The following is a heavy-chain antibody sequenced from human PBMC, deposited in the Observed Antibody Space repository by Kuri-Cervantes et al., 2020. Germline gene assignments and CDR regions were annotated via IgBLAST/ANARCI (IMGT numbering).Heavy chain of an antibody. D-gene: IGHD3-22*01. V-gene: IGHV3-21*01. J-gene: IGHJ3*02. CDR3: ARTQITMIVVKSDAFDI. CDR2: ISSSSSYI. CDR1: GFTFSSYS. Sequence: GGSLRLSCAAPGFTFSSYSMNWVRQAPGKGLEWVSSISSSSSYIYYADSVKGRFTISRDNAKNSLYLQMNSLRAEDTAVYYCARTQITMIVVKSDAFDIWGQGTMVTVSS.